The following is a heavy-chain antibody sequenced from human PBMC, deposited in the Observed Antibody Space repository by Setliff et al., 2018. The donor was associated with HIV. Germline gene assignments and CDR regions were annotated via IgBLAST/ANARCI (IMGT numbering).Heavy chain of an antibody. J-gene: IGHJ4*02. CDR1: GYTFTSYA. D-gene: IGHD6-6*01. Sequence: ASVKVSCKASGYTFTSYAMHWVRQAPGQRLEWMGWINAGNGNTKYSQKFQGRVTITRDTSASTAYMELSSLRSEDTAVYYCARDYAAARAVDYWGQGTLVTVSS. CDR2: INAGNGNT. CDR3: ARDYAAARAVDY. V-gene: IGHV1-3*01.